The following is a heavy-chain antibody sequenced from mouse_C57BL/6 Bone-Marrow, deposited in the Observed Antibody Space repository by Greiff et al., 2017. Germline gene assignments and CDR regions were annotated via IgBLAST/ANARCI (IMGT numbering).Heavy chain of an antibody. J-gene: IGHJ2*01. D-gene: IGHD1-1*01. CDR2: IDPETGGT. V-gene: IGHV1-15*01. Sequence: VKLLESGAELVRPGASVTLSCKASGYTFTDYEMHWVKQTPVHGLEWIGAIDPETGGTAYNQKFKGKAILTSDKSSSTAYMELRSLTSEDSAVYFCTGGGDITTVVADYWGQGTTLTGSS. CDR3: TGGGDITTVVADY. CDR1: GYTFTDYE.